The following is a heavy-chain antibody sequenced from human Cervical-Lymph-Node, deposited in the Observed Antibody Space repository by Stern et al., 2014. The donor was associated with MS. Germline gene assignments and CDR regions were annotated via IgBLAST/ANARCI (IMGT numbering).Heavy chain of an antibody. CDR1: GGSISSGGYF. CDR2: IYHSGST. CDR3: ARKGAIVPAAIENWFDS. V-gene: IGHV4-31*03. Sequence: QLQLQESGPGLVKPSQTLSLTCTVSGGSISSGGYFWSLIRQHPGKGLEWIGDIYHSGSTYYNPSLKSRVTLSVDTSKNQFSLNLTSVTAADTAVYYCARKGAIVPAAIENWFDSWGQGTLVTVSS. J-gene: IGHJ5*01. D-gene: IGHD2-2*01.